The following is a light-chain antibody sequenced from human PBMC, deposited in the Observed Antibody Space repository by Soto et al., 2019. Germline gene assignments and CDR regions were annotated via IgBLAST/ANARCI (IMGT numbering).Light chain of an antibody. V-gene: IGLV2-8*01. Sequence: QSVLTQPPSASGSPGQSVTISCTGTSSDVGGYNYVSWYQQHPGKAPKLMIYEVSKRPSGVPDRFSGSKSGNTASLTVSGLQAEDEADYYCSSYAGSXNLVFGGGTK. CDR1: SSDVGGYNY. CDR2: EVS. CDR3: SSYAGSXNLV. J-gene: IGLJ2*01.